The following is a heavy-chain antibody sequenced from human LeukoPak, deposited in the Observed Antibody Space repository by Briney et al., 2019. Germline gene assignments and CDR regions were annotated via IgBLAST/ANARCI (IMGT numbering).Heavy chain of an antibody. CDR2: IKSKTDGGTP. CDR3: TTEGDSSTYFDY. Sequence: PGGSLRLSCAASGFTFSNAWMSWVRQAPGKGLEWVGRIKSKTDGGTPDYAAPVKGRFTISRDDSKNTLYLQMNSLKTEDTAVYYCTTEGDSSTYFDYWGQGTLVTVSS. CDR1: GFTFSNAW. J-gene: IGHJ4*02. D-gene: IGHD6-6*01. V-gene: IGHV3-15*01.